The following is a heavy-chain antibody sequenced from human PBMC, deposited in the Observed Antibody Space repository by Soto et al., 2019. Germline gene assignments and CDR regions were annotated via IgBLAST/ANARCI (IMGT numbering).Heavy chain of an antibody. CDR3: ARESCTGGICYNHYGMDV. CDR2: IKKDGTEK. V-gene: IGHV3-7*03. CDR1: GFTLSDYW. J-gene: IGHJ6*02. D-gene: IGHD2-8*02. Sequence: PGGSLRLSCAASGFTLSDYWMTWVRQAPGKGLEWVANIKKDGTEKNYVDSVKGRFTISRDNAKNSLYLEMNSLRADDTAVYYCARESCTGGICYNHYGMDVWGQGTTVTVSS.